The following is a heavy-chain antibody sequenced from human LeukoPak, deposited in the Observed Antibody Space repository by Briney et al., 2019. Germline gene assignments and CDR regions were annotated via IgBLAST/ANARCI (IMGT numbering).Heavy chain of an antibody. J-gene: IGHJ4*02. CDR2: ISAYNGNT. Sequence: ASVKVSCKASGYTFTSYGIGWVRQAPGQGLEWMGWISAYNGNTNYAQKLQGRVTMTTDTSTSTAYMELRSLRSDDTAVYYCARLAVAGKEGGNFDYWGQGTLVTVSS. CDR1: GYTFTSYG. D-gene: IGHD6-19*01. CDR3: ARLAVAGKEGGNFDY. V-gene: IGHV1-18*01.